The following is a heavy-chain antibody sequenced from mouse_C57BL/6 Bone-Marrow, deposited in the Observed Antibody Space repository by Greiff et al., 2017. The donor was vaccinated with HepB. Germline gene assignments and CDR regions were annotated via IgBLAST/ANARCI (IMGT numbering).Heavy chain of an antibody. CDR1: GYAFSSSW. CDR2: IYPGDGDT. CDR3: ARDPPYDSYAMDY. V-gene: IGHV1-82*01. Sequence: VQLQQSGPELVKPGASVKISCKASGYAFSSSWMNWVKQRPGKGLEWIGRIYPGDGDTNYNGKFKGKATLTTDKSSSTAYMQLSSLTSEDSAVYFCARDPPYDSYAMDYWGQGTSVTVSS. J-gene: IGHJ4*01.